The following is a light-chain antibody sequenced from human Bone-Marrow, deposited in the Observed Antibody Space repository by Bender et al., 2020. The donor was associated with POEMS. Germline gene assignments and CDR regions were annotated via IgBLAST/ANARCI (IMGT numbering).Light chain of an antibody. CDR2: GVY. V-gene: IGLV2-14*01. Sequence: QSALTQPASVSGFPGHSITLSCSGSSSDIGSSEFVSWYQHHPGKAPKLIISGVYYRPSGVSSRFSGSKAGNTASLTIAGLQAEDEADYYCCSYAGSYTVFGGGTKLTVL. CDR3: CSYAGSYTV. CDR1: SSDIGSSEF. J-gene: IGLJ3*02.